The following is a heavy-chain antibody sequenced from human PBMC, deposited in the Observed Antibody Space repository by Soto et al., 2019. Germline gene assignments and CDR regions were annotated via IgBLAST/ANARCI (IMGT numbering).Heavy chain of an antibody. CDR3: ARDGADDGIGYGDIKYPY. J-gene: IGHJ4*02. CDR1: GFTFSDHY. D-gene: IGHD3-22*01. V-gene: IGHV3-11*06. Sequence: RGPLARSCAADGFTFSDHYMTRNGQAPGQGLEWVPYISISISYANYADSVKGRLTISRDRAKNSLYLQMNSLRAEDTAVYYCARDGADDGIGYGDIKYPYSGKVTMVTCSS. CDR2: ISISISYA.